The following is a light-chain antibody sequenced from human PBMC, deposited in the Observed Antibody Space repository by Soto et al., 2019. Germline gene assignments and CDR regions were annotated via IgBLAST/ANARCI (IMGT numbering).Light chain of an antibody. CDR3: QQCNNWPRT. V-gene: IGKV3-11*01. CDR1: QSVSSY. J-gene: IGKJ2*01. Sequence: EIVLTQSPATLSLSPGERATLSCRASQSVSSYLAWYQQKPGQAPRLLIYDASNSATGIPARFSGSGSGTDFTLTISSLEPEDFAVYYCQQCNNWPRTFGQGTKLEIK. CDR2: DAS.